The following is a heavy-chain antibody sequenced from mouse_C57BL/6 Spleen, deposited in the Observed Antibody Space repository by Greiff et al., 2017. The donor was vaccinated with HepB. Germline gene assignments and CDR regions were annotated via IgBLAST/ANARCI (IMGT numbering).Heavy chain of an antibody. CDR2: SRNKANDYTT. V-gene: IGHV7-1*01. CDR3: ARDAPYDYAFDY. CDR1: GFTFSDFY. D-gene: IGHD2-4*01. J-gene: IGHJ2*01. Sequence: DVMLVESGGGLVQSGRSLRLSCATSGFTFSDFYMEWVRQAPGKGLEWIAASRNKANDYTTEYSASVKGRFIVSRDTSQSILYLQMNALRAEDTAIYYCARDAPYDYAFDYWGQGTTLTVSS.